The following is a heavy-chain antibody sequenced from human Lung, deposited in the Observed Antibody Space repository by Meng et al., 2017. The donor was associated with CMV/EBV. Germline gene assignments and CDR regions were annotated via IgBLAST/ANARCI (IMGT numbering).Heavy chain of an antibody. Sequence: ASXXVSXKASGYTLTNYYIHWVRQAPGQGLEWMGIINPSDNTTIYAQKFQGRVTMNRDTSTSTVYMELSSLRSDETALYYCARDLGYSSSWYFQYYFDFWGQGXLVTVS. V-gene: IGHV1-46*01. D-gene: IGHD6-13*01. CDR1: GYTLTNYY. CDR2: INPSDNTT. J-gene: IGHJ4*02. CDR3: ARDLGYSSSWYFQYYFDF.